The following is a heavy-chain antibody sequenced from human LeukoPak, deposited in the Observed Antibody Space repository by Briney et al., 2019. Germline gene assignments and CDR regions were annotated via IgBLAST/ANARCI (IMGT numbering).Heavy chain of an antibody. Sequence: SLRLSCAASGFIFSQHWMIWGRLAPGKGLLWGSRIDPDGVNIHYADTVKGRFTISRDNAKNTLYLQMNSLRAEDTAVYFCTRIVEGAFDSWGQGTMVTVSP. V-gene: IGHV3-74*01. J-gene: IGHJ3*02. D-gene: IGHD2-15*01. CDR3: TRIVEGAFDS. CDR1: GFIFSQHW. CDR2: IDPDGVNI.